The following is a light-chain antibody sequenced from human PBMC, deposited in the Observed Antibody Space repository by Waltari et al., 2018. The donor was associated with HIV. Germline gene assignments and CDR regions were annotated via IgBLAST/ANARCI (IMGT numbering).Light chain of an antibody. CDR1: QSLRSY. CDR2: TAP. J-gene: IGKJ4*01. Sequence: AIRMTQSPSSFSASTGDRVTITCRASQSLRSYLAWYQQKPGKAPKLLIYTAPTLQSGVPSRFSGSGSGTDFTLTISVLQPEDSATYYCQQYNNYPLTFGGGTKVEIK. V-gene: IGKV1-8*01. CDR3: QQYNNYPLT.